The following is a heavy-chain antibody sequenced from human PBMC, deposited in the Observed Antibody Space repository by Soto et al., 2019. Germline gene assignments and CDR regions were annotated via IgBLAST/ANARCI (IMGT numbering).Heavy chain of an antibody. V-gene: IGHV1-69*13. CDR1: GGTFSSYA. J-gene: IGHJ3*02. CDR3: ARGVAAALDDAFDI. Sequence: SVKVSCKASGGTFSSYAISWVRQAPGQGLEWMGGIIPIFGTANYAQKFQGRVTITADESTSTAYMELSSLRSEDTAVYYCARGVAAALDDAFDIWSQGTMVTVSS. D-gene: IGHD6-13*01. CDR2: IIPIFGTA.